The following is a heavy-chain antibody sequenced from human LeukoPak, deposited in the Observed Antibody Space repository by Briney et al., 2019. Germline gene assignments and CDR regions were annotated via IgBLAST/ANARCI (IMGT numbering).Heavy chain of an antibody. D-gene: IGHD3-10*01. CDR3: ARAVYGSGSYGTYYFFYGIDV. V-gene: IGHV3-21*01. CDR2: IDRSSYI. CDR1: GFTFSSYG. Sequence: KPGRSLRLSCAASGFTFSSYGMNWVRQAPGKGLEWVSSIDRSSYIYYADSVKGRFTISRDNAKNSLYLQLNSLRAEDTAAYYCARAVYGSGSYGTYYFFYGIDVWGKGTTVTVSS. J-gene: IGHJ6*04.